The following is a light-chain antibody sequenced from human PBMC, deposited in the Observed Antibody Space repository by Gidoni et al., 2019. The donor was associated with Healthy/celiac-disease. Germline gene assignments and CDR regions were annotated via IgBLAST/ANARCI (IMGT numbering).Light chain of an antibody. CDR3: QQSYSTPPR. J-gene: IGKJ1*01. CDR1: QSISSY. CDR2: AAS. Sequence: DIQMTQSPSSLSASVGDRVTITCRASQSISSYLNWYQQKPGKAPKLLIYAASSFQSGVPSRFSGSGSGTDFTLTISSLQPEDSATYYCQQSYSTPPRFGQXTKVEIK. V-gene: IGKV1-39*01.